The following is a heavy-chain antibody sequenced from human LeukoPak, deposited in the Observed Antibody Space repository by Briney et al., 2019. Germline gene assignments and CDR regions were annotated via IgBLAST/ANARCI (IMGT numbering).Heavy chain of an antibody. CDR1: GYTFTGYC. Sequence: ASVKASCKASGYTFTGYCMHWVRQAPGQGLEWMGIINPSGGSTSYAQKFQGRVTMTRDTSTSTVYMELSSLRSEDTAVYYCARDWRLRSRGEGYYYYMDVWGKGTTVTVSS. CDR3: ARDWRLRSRGEGYYYYMDV. J-gene: IGHJ6*03. D-gene: IGHD5-12*01. CDR2: INPSGGST. V-gene: IGHV1-46*01.